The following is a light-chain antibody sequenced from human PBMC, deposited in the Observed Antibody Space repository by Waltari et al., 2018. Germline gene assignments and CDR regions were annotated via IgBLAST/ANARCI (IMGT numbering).Light chain of an antibody. CDR3: QKYGTLPAT. J-gene: IGKJ1*01. CDR1: QSVSRT. Sequence: EIVLTQSPGTLSLSPGDRATLSCRASQSVSRTLAWSQQKPGQAPRPLIYDASTRATGIPDRFSGSGSGTDFSLTISRLEPEDFAVYYCQKYGTLPATFGQGTKVEVK. CDR2: DAS. V-gene: IGKV3-20*01.